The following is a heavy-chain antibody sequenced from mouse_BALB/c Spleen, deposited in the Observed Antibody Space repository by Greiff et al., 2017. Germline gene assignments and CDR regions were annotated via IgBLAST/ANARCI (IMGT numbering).Heavy chain of an antibody. V-gene: IGHV3-2*02. D-gene: IGHD1-1*01. CDR2: ISYSGST. J-gene: IGHJ1*01. CDR1: GYSITSDYA. Sequence: DVQLQESGPGLVKPSQSLSLTCTVTGYSITSDYAWNWIRQFPGNKLEWMGYISYSGSTSYNPSLKSRISITRDTSKNQFFLQLNSVTTEDTATYYCARHYGSSYRYFDVWGAGTSVTVSS. CDR3: ARHYGSSYRYFDV.